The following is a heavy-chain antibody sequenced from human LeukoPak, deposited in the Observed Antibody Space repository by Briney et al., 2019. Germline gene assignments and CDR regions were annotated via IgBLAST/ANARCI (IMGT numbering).Heavy chain of an antibody. D-gene: IGHD3-22*01. CDR3: ASSFYYDSRDY. CDR1: GGSFSGYF. CDR2: ITPSGST. Sequence: PSETLSLTCVVYGGSFSGYFWSWIRQPPGKGLEWIGEITPSGSTNYSPSLKSRVSISIDTSKKKLSLRLTSVPAADSAVYYCASSFYYDSRDYWGQGTLVTVSS. V-gene: IGHV4-34*01. J-gene: IGHJ4*02.